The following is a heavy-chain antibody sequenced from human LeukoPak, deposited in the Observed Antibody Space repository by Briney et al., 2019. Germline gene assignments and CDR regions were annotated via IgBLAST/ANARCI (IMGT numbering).Heavy chain of an antibody. V-gene: IGHV5-51*01. CDR2: FYPDDSDT. J-gene: IGHJ3*01. D-gene: IGHD6-19*01. Sequence: GESLKISCKGSGYSFTNYWIGWVRQMPGKGLEWMGIFYPDDSDTKYSPPFEGQVTISADKSISTVYLQWRSLKASDTAMYYCARSYNSGWSFDAFDLWGQGTMGTVSS. CDR3: ARSYNSGWSFDAFDL. CDR1: GYSFTNYW.